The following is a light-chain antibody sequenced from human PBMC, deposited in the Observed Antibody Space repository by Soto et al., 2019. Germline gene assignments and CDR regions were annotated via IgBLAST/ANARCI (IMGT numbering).Light chain of an antibody. J-gene: IGKJ1*01. CDR3: QQYNSYSEA. V-gene: IGKV1-5*01. Sequence: DIQMTQSPSTLSASVGDRVTITCRASQSISSWLAWYQQKPGKAPKLLIYDASALPRGVPSRFSGSGSGTKFTLTIASLQPDDFATYYCQQYNSYSEAFGQGTKVDIK. CDR2: DAS. CDR1: QSISSW.